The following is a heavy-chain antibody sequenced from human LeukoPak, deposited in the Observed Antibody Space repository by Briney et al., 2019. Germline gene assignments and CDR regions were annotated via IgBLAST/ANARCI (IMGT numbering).Heavy chain of an antibody. CDR1: GFTFNSCS. J-gene: IGHJ4*02. V-gene: IGHV3-48*02. CDR3: ARDIHWAFDY. CDR2: ISSSTSRI. D-gene: IGHD7-27*01. Sequence: GGSLRLSCGASGFTFNSCSMNWVRQAPGKGLEWVSYISSSTSRIYYADSVKGRFTISRDSARRSLFLQMNSLRDEDTAVYYCARDIHWAFDYWGQGTLVTVSS.